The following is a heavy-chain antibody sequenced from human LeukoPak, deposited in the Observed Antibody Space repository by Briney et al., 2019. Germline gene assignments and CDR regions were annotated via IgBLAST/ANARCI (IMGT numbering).Heavy chain of an antibody. J-gene: IGHJ4*02. D-gene: IGHD5-18*01. CDR1: GFTFSSYW. Sequence: LGGSLRLSCAASGFTFSSYWMAWVRQAPGKGLEWVANVKQDGSERYYVESVKGRLTISRDNAKNSLYLQMNSLRAEDTAVYYCARVPVDTTMVSHIDYWGQGTLVTVSS. V-gene: IGHV3-7*01. CDR2: VKQDGSER. CDR3: ARVPVDTTMVSHIDY.